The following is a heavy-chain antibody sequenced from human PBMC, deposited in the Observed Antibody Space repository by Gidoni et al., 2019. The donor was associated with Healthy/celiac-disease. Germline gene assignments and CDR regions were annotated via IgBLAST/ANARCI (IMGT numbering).Heavy chain of an antibody. CDR1: GFTSDDYA. Sequence: EVQLVEYGGGLVQPGRSLRLSCAASGFTSDDYAMHWVRQAPGKGLEWVSGISWNSGSIGYADSVKGRFTISRDNAKNSLYLQMNSLRAEDTALYYCAKSGGWYPGDDGNYWYFDLWGRGTLVTVSS. CDR2: ISWNSGSI. V-gene: IGHV3-9*02. D-gene: IGHD6-19*01. J-gene: IGHJ2*01. CDR3: AKSGGWYPGDDGNYWYFDL.